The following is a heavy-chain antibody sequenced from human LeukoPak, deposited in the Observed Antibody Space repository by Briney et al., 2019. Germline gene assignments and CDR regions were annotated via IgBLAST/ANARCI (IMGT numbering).Heavy chain of an antibody. Sequence: SGGSLRLSCAASGFTVSSNYMSWVRQAPGKGLEWVSVIYSGGSTYYADSVKGRFTISRDNSKNTLYLQMNSLRAEDTAVYYCAGGKPYYDSSGSDYWGQGTLVTVSS. V-gene: IGHV3-53*01. CDR3: AGGKPYYDSSGSDY. D-gene: IGHD3-22*01. CDR1: GFTVSSNY. J-gene: IGHJ4*02. CDR2: IYSGGST.